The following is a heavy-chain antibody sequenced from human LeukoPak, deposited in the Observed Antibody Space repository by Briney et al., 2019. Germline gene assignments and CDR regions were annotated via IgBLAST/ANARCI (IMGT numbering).Heavy chain of an antibody. J-gene: IGHJ6*02. Sequence: PSETLSLTCTVSGDSISSYYWSWIRQPPGKGLEWIGYIYYSGSTNYNPSLKSRGTISVDTSKNQFSLKLSSVTAADTAVYYCARRPWGGMDVWGQGTTVTVSS. CDR2: IYYSGST. CDR3: ARRPWGGMDV. D-gene: IGHD1-26*01. V-gene: IGHV4-59*08. CDR1: GDSISSYY.